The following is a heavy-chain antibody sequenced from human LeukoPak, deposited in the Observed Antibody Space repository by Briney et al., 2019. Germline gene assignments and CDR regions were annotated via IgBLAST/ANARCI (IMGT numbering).Heavy chain of an antibody. D-gene: IGHD5-24*01. V-gene: IGHV6-1*01. CDR2: TYYRSKWYN. CDR3: ARGGQGDGYSADEAFDF. CDR1: GDSVSGNSTA. J-gene: IGHJ3*01. Sequence: SQTLSLTCAISGDSVSGNSTAYNWIRQSPSRGLEWLGRTYYRSKWYNDYAVSVKSRIIINPDTSKNQLSLQLKSVTPEDTAMYYCARGGQGDGYSADEAFDFWGQGTMVTVSS.